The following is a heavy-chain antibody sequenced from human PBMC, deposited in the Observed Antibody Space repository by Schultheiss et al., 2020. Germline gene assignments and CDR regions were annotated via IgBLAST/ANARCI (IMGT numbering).Heavy chain of an antibody. CDR2: ISAYNGKT. Sequence: ASVKVSCKASGYIFIDYGITWVRQAPGHGLDWMGWISAYNGKTKYDQKLQGRVTMTTDTSTSTAYMELRSLRSDDTAVYYCVRDRSDAANWNYEAVVPMDVWGKGTTVTVAS. D-gene: IGHD1-7*01. V-gene: IGHV1-18*01. CDR1: GYIFIDYG. CDR3: VRDRSDAANWNYEAVVPMDV. J-gene: IGHJ6*04.